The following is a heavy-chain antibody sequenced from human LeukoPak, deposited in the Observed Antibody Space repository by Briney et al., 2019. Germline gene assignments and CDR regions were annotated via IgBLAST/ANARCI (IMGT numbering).Heavy chain of an antibody. V-gene: IGHV4-34*01. CDR2: INHSGST. CDR3: ARALRYSSNDTTYRLDY. J-gene: IGHJ4*02. Sequence: TSETLSLTCAVYGGSFSGYYWSWIRQPPGKGLEWIGEINHSGSTNYNPSLKSRVTLSVDTSKNQFSLKLSSVTAADTAVYYCARALRYSSNDTTYRLDYWGQGTLVTVSS. D-gene: IGHD6-13*01. CDR1: GGSFSGYY.